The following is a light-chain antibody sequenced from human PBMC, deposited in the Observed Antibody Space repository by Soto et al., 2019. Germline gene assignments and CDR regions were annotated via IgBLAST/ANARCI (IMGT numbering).Light chain of an antibody. CDR2: QDS. Sequence: SYELTQPPSVSVSPGQTASITCSGDKLGDKYACWYQQKPGQSPVLVIYQDSKRPSGIPERFSGSNSGNTATLTISGTQAMDEADYYCQAWDSSPLFSGGTKLTVL. CDR1: KLGDKY. J-gene: IGLJ2*01. CDR3: QAWDSSPL. V-gene: IGLV3-1*01.